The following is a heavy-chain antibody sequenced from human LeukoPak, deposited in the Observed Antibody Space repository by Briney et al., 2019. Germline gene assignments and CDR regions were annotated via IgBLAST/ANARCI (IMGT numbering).Heavy chain of an antibody. D-gene: IGHD5-18*01. J-gene: IGHJ3*02. V-gene: IGHV3-30*04. CDR3: ARDRGTAMVGDAFDI. CDR1: GFTFSSYA. CDR2: ISYDGSNK. Sequence: GGSLRLSCSASGFTFSSYAMHWVRQAPGKGLEWVAVISYDGSNKYYADSVKGRFTISRDNSKNTLNLQMNSLRAEDTAVYYGARDRGTAMVGDAFDIWGQGTMVTASS.